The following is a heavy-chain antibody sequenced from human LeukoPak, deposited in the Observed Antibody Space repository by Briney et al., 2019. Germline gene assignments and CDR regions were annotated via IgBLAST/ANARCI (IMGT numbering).Heavy chain of an antibody. CDR1: GYTFTNYF. J-gene: IGHJ3*02. CDR3: ARGPNTGAFDI. CDR2: INPKSGDT. Sequence: ASVTVSCKASGYTFTNYFMHWLRQAPGQGLEWMGWINPKSGDTKYAQNFQGRVTMTRDTSISTAYMELSRLRSDDTAVYYCARGPNTGAFDIWGQGTMVAVSS. V-gene: IGHV1-2*02. D-gene: IGHD2-8*01.